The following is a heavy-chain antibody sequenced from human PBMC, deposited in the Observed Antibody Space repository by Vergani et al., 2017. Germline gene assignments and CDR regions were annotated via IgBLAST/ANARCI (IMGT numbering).Heavy chain of an antibody. CDR3: ARVDPSYYYYGMDV. CDR1: GFTFSSYS. D-gene: IGHD2-2*03. J-gene: IGHJ6*02. CDR2: ISSSSSTI. V-gene: IGHV3-48*01. Sequence: EVQLLESGGSLKQPGGSVRLSCAASGFTFSSYSMNWVRQAPGKGLEWVSYISSSSSTIYYADSVKGRFTISRDNAKNSLYLQMNSLRAEDTAVYYCARVDPSYYYYGMDVWGQGTTVTVSS.